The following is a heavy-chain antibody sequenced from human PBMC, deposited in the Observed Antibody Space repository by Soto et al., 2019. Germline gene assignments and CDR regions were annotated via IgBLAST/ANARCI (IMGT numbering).Heavy chain of an antibody. CDR1: GFSLSTSGVG. Sequence: QITLKESGPTLVKPTQTLTLTCTFSGFSLSTSGVGMGWIRQPPGKALEWLAFLYCDDDKRYSPSLKSRLTITKDTSKNQVLLTMTNMDPVDTATYYCARTSVNWGSRGLVDYWGQGTLVTVAS. CDR2: LYCDDDK. V-gene: IGHV2-5*02. D-gene: IGHD7-27*01. J-gene: IGHJ4*02. CDR3: ARTSVNWGSRGLVDY.